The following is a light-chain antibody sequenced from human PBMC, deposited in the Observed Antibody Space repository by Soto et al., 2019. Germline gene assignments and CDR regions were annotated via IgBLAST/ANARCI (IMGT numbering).Light chain of an antibody. V-gene: IGKV3-20*01. Sequence: EIVLTQSPGTLSLSPGERATLSCRASQSVSSSYLAWYQQKPGQAPRLLIYGASSRATGLPDRFSGSGSGTDFTLTITRLEPEDSAVYFCQQYTGPPTTFGQGTRLEIK. CDR2: GAS. CDR1: QSVSSSY. J-gene: IGKJ5*01. CDR3: QQYTGPPTT.